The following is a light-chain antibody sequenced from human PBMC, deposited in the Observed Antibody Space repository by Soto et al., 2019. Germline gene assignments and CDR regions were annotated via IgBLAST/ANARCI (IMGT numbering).Light chain of an antibody. CDR3: QQYGSSPYT. Sequence: EIVLTQSPGTLSLSPGERATLSCRASQSVSSNYLAWYQQKPGQTPRLLIYGASSRATGIPDRFSGSGSGTDFTLTMSRLEPEDFAVYYCQQYGSSPYTFGQGTKLEIK. CDR1: QSVSSNY. CDR2: GAS. J-gene: IGKJ2*01. V-gene: IGKV3-20*01.